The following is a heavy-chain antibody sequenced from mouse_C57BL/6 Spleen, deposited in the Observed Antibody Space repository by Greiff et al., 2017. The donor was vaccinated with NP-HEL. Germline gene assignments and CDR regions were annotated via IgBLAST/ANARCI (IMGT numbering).Heavy chain of an antibody. Sequence: EVKLMESGGGLVKPGGSLKLSCAASGFTFSDYGMHWVRQAPEKGLEWVAYISSGSSTIYYADTVKGRFTISRDNAKNTLFLQMTSLRSEDTAMYYCARNGYYVSHFDYWGQGTTLTVSS. V-gene: IGHV5-17*01. J-gene: IGHJ2*01. CDR1: GFTFSDYG. D-gene: IGHD2-3*01. CDR2: ISSGSSTI. CDR3: ARNGYYVSHFDY.